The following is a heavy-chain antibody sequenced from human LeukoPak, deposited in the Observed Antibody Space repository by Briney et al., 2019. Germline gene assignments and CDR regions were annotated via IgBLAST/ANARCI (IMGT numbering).Heavy chain of an antibody. CDR3: VRSAFLTTEFYFDY. V-gene: IGHV3-74*01. J-gene: IGHJ4*01. Sequence: PGGSLRLSCAASGFTFSNHWMNWVRQAPGKGLVWVSRINTDGRTITYADSVKGRFTISRDNAKNTLYLQMNSLRAEDTAVYYCVRSAFLTTEFYFDYWGHGTLVTVSS. D-gene: IGHD4-11*01. CDR2: INTDGRTI. CDR1: GFTFSNHW.